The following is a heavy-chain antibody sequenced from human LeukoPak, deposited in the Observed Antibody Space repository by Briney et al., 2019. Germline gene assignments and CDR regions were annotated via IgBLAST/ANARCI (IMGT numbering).Heavy chain of an antibody. CDR3: ARDWATVVPLDAFDI. CDR2: ISAYNGNT. V-gene: IGHV1-18*01. CDR1: GYTFTSYG. D-gene: IGHD4-23*01. J-gene: IGHJ3*02. Sequence: GASVKVSCKASGYTFTSYGISWVRQAPGQGLEWMGWISAYNGNTNYAQKLQGRVTMTTDTSTSTAYMELRSLRSDDTAVYYCARDWATVVPLDAFDIWGQGTMVTVSS.